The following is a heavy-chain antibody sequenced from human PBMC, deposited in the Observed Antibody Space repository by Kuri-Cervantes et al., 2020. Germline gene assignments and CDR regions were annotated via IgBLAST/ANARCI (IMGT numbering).Heavy chain of an antibody. D-gene: IGHD4-17*01. Sequence: GESLKISCAASGFTFSSYAMSWVRQAPGKGLEWVSAISGSGGSTYYADSVKGRFTISRDNSKNTLYLQMNSLRAEDTAVYYCARDVGGDYSIDWYFDLWGRGTLVTISS. V-gene: IGHV3-23*01. CDR3: ARDVGGDYSIDWYFDL. CDR1: GFTFSSYA. J-gene: IGHJ2*01. CDR2: ISGSGGST.